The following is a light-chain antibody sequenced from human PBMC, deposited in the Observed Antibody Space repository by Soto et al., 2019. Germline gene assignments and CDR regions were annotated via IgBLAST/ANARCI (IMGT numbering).Light chain of an antibody. CDR3: QQRSNWLT. V-gene: IGKV3D-20*02. CDR1: QSVSSSY. J-gene: IGKJ4*01. Sequence: EIVLTQSPGTLSLSPWERATLSSRASQSVSSSYLAWYQQKPGQAPRLLIYGASNRATGIPDRFSGSGSGTDFTLTIIRLEPEDFAVYYCQQRSNWLTFGGGTKVDIK. CDR2: GAS.